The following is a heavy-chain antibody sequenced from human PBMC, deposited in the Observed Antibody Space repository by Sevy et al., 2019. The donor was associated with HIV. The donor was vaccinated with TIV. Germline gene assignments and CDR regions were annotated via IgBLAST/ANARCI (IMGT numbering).Heavy chain of an antibody. CDR1: GFTFSSYW. D-gene: IGHD5-18*01. J-gene: IGHJ6*02. CDR3: ARNTHPFYYYYGMDV. CDR2: INSDGSST. Sequence: GGSLRLSCAASGFTFSSYWMHWVRQAPGKGLVWVSRINSDGSSTSYADSVKGRFTISRDNAKNTLYLQMNSLRAEDMAVYYCARNTHPFYYYYGMDVWGQGTTVTVSS. V-gene: IGHV3-74*01.